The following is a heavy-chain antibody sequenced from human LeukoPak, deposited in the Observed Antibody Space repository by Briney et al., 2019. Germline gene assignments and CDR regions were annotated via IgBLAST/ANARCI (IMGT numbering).Heavy chain of an antibody. V-gene: IGHV4-38-2*02. Sequence: PSETLFLTCTVSGYSISSGYYWGWIRQPPGKGLEWIGSIYHSGSTYYNPSLKSRVTISVDTSKNQFSLKLSSVTAADTAVYYCARNSITMVRGVRENWFDPWGQGTLVTVSS. CDR1: GYSISSGYY. CDR2: IYHSGST. D-gene: IGHD3-10*01. J-gene: IGHJ5*02. CDR3: ARNSITMVRGVRENWFDP.